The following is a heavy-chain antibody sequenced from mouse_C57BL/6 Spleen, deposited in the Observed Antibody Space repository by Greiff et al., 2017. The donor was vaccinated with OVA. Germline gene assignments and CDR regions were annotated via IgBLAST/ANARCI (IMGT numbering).Heavy chain of an antibody. D-gene: IGHD2-4*01. CDR1: GFTFSSYA. V-gene: IGHV5-4*01. CDR2: ISDAGSYT. CDR3: VMITTDTY. Sequence: EVQGVESGGGLVKPGASLKLSCAASGFTFSSYAMSWVRQTPEKRLEWVASISDAGSYTYYPDNFKGRFTISRDNAKNNLYLQMSHLKAEDTAMYYCVMITTDTYWGQGTLVTVSA. J-gene: IGHJ3*01.